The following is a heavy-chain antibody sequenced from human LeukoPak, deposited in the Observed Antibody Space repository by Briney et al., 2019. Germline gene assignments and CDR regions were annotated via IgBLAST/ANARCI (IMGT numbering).Heavy chain of an antibody. V-gene: IGHV3-30*02. CDR3: AKDQGLGGWDV. J-gene: IGHJ6*04. Sequence: GGSLRLSCAASGFTFSSYGMHWVRQAPGKGLEWVAVIWYGGSNKYYADSVKGRFTISRDNSKNTLYLQMNSLRAEDTAVYYCAKDQGLGGWDVWGKGTTVTVSS. D-gene: IGHD6-19*01. CDR1: GFTFSSYG. CDR2: IWYGGSNK.